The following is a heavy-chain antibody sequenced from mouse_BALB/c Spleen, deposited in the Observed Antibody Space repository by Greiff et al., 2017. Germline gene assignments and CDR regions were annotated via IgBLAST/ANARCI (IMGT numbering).Heavy chain of an antibody. Sequence: VQLQQSGPELVKPGASVKMSCKASGYTFTSYVMHWVKQKPGQGLEWIGYINPYNDGTKYNEKFKGKATLTSDKSSSTAYMELSSLTSEDSAVYYCARGGNYEDYAMDYWGQGTSVTVSS. V-gene: IGHV1-14*01. D-gene: IGHD2-1*01. CDR1: GYTFTSYV. J-gene: IGHJ4*01. CDR3: ARGGNYEDYAMDY. CDR2: INPYNDGT.